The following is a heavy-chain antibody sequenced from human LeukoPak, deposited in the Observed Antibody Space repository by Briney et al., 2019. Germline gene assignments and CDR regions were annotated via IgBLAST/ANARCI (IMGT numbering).Heavy chain of an antibody. J-gene: IGHJ4*02. Sequence: PSETLSLTCTVSGGSISRYYWSWIRQPPGKGLEWVSVIYSGGSTYYADSVKGRFTISRDNSKNTLYLQMNSLRAEDTAVYYCARYNGGPFDFWGQGTLVTVSS. CDR1: GGSISRYY. CDR2: IYSGGST. V-gene: IGHV3-53*01. CDR3: ARYNGGPFDF. D-gene: IGHD4-23*01.